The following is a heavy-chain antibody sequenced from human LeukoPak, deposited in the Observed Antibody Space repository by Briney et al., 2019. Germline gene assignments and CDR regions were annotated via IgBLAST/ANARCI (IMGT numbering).Heavy chain of an antibody. Sequence: GGSLRLSCAASGFTFSSYGMHWVRQAPGKGLEWVAVISYDGSNKYYADSVKGRFTISRDNSKNTLFLQMNSLRAEDTAVYYCARSALGFFDYWGQGTLVTVSS. D-gene: IGHD3-10*01. CDR2: ISYDGSNK. CDR1: GFTFSSYG. V-gene: IGHV3-30*03. CDR3: ARSALGFFDY. J-gene: IGHJ4*02.